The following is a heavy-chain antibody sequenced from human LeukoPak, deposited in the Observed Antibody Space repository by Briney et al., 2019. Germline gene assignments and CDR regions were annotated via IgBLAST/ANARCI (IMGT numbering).Heavy chain of an antibody. CDR2: IKSKTSGGTT. J-gene: IGHJ5*01. Sequence: PGGSLRLSCTASGFTFMNAWMTWVRQAPGKGLEWVGRIKSKTSGGTTDYAAPVNGRFTISRDDSKNTLYLQVNSLKSEDTAVYYCTADYGLDSWGQGNLVIVSS. D-gene: IGHD4-17*01. CDR1: GFTFMNAW. V-gene: IGHV3-15*01. CDR3: TADYGLDS.